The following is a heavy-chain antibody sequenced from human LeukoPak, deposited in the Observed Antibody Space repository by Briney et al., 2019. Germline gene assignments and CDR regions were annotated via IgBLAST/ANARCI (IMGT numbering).Heavy chain of an antibody. CDR1: GFTVSSNY. J-gene: IGHJ4*02. CDR2: IYSGGST. V-gene: IGHV3-53*01. CDR3: ITDLG. D-gene: IGHD1-14*01. Sequence: GGSLRLSCAASGFTVSSNYMSWVRQAAGKGLEWVSVIYSGGSTYYADSVKGRFTISRDNAKSTVYLQMNSLRVEDTAVYYCITDLGWGQGTLVTVSS.